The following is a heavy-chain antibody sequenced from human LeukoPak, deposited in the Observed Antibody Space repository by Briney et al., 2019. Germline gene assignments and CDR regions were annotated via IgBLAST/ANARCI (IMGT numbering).Heavy chain of an antibody. CDR2: INPNSGGT. V-gene: IGHV1-2*02. CDR3: ARDRKLVLGRWFDP. D-gene: IGHD6-13*01. CDR1: GYTFTGYY. J-gene: IGHJ5*02. Sequence: ASVKVSCKASGYTFTGYYMHWVRQAPGQGLEWMGWINPNSGGTNYAQKFQGRVTMTRDTSTSTAYMELRSLRSDDTAVYYCARDRKLVLGRWFDPWGQGTLVTVSS.